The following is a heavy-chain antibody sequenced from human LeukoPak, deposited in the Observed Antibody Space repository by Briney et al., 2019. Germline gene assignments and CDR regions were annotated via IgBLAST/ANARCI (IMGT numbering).Heavy chain of an antibody. CDR1: GFISTTYW. Sequence: GESLTISCRLSGFISTTYWIAWVRQLPGKGLEWMGVIQPDDSDTTYSPSFQGQVSISADKSINTAFLQWSSLEASDTAMYYCARPLFSSNYKAFDLWGQGTLVTVSS. J-gene: IGHJ3*01. D-gene: IGHD4-11*01. CDR2: IQPDDSDT. CDR3: ARPLFSSNYKAFDL. V-gene: IGHV5-51*01.